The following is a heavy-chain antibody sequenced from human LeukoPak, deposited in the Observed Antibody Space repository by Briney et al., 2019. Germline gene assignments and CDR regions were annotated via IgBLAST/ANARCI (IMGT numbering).Heavy chain of an antibody. J-gene: IGHJ4*02. D-gene: IGHD6-19*01. V-gene: IGHV4-59*01. CDR1: GDSISNYY. CDR3: ARAEKAVTGTLDY. CDR2: MYNRGST. Sequence: PSETLSLTCTVSGDSISNYYCSWIRQSPGKKLEWIGYMYNRGSTIYNPSLKSRVTISTDTSKNQFSLRLTSVTAADTAVYYCARAEKAVTGTLDYWGQGTLITVSS.